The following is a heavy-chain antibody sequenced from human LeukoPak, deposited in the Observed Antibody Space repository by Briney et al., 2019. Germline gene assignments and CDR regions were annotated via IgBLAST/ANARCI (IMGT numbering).Heavy chain of an antibody. CDR2: IWYDGSNK. V-gene: IGHV3-33*01. CDR1: GFTFSSYG. D-gene: IGHD6-19*01. Sequence: AGGSLRLSCAASGFTFSSYGMHWVRQAPGKGLEWEAIIWYDGSNKYYADSVKGRFTISRDNSKNTLYLEMNSLRVEDTAVYYCARVVGAVAGLDYWGQGTLVTVSS. J-gene: IGHJ4*02. CDR3: ARVVGAVAGLDY.